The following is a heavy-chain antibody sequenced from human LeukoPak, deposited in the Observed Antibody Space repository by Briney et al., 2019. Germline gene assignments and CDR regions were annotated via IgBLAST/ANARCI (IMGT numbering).Heavy chain of an antibody. CDR2: IYYSGST. Sequence: ETLSLTCTVSGGSISSSSYYWGWIRQPPGKGLEWIGSIYYSGSTYYNPSLKSRVTISVDTSKNQFSLKLSSVTAADTAVYYCAKDMVDGFRRGLWATGNGDAFDIWGQGTMVTVSS. V-gene: IGHV4-39*02. D-gene: IGHD1-1*01. J-gene: IGHJ3*02. CDR1: GGSISSSSYY. CDR3: AKDMVDGFRRGLWATGNGDAFDI.